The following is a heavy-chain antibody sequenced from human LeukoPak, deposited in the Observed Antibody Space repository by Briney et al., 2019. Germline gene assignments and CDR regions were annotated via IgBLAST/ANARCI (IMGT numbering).Heavy chain of an antibody. CDR3: AKGRRSYGPDAFDI. J-gene: IGHJ3*02. CDR1: GFTFTSYA. V-gene: IGHV3-23*01. D-gene: IGHD5-18*01. CDR2: ISGSGNRT. Sequence: GGSLRLSCAVSGFTFTSYAISWVRQAPGKGLEWVSTISGSGNRTYYANSVKGRFTLSRDKSKNTVYLQMNSLRAEDTAVYYCAKGRRSYGPDAFDIWGQGTMVTVSS.